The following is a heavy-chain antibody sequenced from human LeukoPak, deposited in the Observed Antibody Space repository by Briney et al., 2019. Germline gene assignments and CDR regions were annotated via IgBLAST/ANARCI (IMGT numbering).Heavy chain of an antibody. Sequence: GGSLRLSCAASGFTFSSYGMHWVRQAPGKGLEWVAVIWYDGSNKYYADSVKGRFTISRDNSKNTLYLQMNSLRAEDTAVYYCAKDSARYSRTSDYWGQGTLVTVSS. J-gene: IGHJ4*02. D-gene: IGHD1-14*01. CDR2: IWYDGSNK. CDR3: AKDSARYSRTSDY. V-gene: IGHV3-30*02. CDR1: GFTFSSYG.